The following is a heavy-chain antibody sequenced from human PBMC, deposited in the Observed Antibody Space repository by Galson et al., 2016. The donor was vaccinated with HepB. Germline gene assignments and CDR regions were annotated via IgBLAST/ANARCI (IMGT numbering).Heavy chain of an antibody. Sequence: SLRLSCAASGFTFSGYSMNWVGQAPGKGLEWVSSISSSSSYIYYADSVKGRFTISRDNAKNSLYLQMNSLRAEDTAVYYCARDGAVVMVAANLFDYWGQGTLVTVSS. CDR2: ISSSSSYI. J-gene: IGHJ4*02. CDR1: GFTFSGYS. CDR3: ARDGAVVMVAANLFDY. D-gene: IGHD2-15*01. V-gene: IGHV3-21*01.